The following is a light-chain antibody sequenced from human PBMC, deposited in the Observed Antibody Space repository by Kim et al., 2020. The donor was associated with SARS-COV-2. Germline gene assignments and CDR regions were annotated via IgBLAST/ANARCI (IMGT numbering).Light chain of an antibody. J-gene: IGKJ1*01. Sequence: DIQMTQSPSTLSASVGDRVTITCRASQSISSWLAWYQQKTGKAPKLLIYKASSLESGVPSRFSGSGSGTEFTLTISSLQPDDFATYYCQQYNSYKWTFGQGTKVDIK. CDR3: QQYNSYKWT. CDR2: KAS. CDR1: QSISSW. V-gene: IGKV1-5*03.